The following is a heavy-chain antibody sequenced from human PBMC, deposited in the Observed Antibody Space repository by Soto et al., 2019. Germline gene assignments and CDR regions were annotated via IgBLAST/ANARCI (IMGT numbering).Heavy chain of an antibody. V-gene: IGHV4-59*08. CDR3: ARGRHWFGP. CDR2: ISDRGDI. CDR1: GISITSSY. Sequence: SETLSLTCTVSGISITSSYWNWFRQSPGKGLEWIGQISDRGDINYNPPLESRVAISTDTSKNQVSLTLTAVNAADTAVYFCARGRHWFGPWGQGTLFTVSS. J-gene: IGHJ5*02.